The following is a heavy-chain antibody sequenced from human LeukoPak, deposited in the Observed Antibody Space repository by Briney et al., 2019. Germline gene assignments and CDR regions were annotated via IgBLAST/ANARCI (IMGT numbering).Heavy chain of an antibody. CDR3: AKEGITMVRGVPYYYGMDV. D-gene: IGHD3-10*01. J-gene: IGHJ6*04. V-gene: IGHV3-30*18. Sequence: GGSLRLSCAASGFTFSSYSMNWVRHAPGKGLEWVAVISYDGSNKYYADSVKGRLTISRDNSKNTLYLQMNSLRAEDTAVYYCAKEGITMVRGVPYYYGMDVWGKGTTVTVSS. CDR2: ISYDGSNK. CDR1: GFTFSSYS.